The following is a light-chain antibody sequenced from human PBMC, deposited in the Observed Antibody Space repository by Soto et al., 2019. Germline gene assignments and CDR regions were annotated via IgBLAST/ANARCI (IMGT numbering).Light chain of an antibody. CDR2: DAS. CDR1: QSVSSY. V-gene: IGKV3-11*01. Sequence: EIVLTQSPATLSLSPGERATLSCRASQSVSSYLAWYQQKPGQAPRLLIYDASKRATGIPARFSGSGSGTDFTLTISSLQPKDFATYYCQQSYRTPHTFGQGTKLETK. J-gene: IGKJ2*01. CDR3: QQSYRTPHT.